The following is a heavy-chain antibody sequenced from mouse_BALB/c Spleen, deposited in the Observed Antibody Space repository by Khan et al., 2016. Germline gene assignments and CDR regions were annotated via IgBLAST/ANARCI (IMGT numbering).Heavy chain of an antibody. D-gene: IGHD1-1*02. J-gene: IGHJ2*01. CDR2: IYPGDGDT. CDR1: GYVFSSYW. CDR3: ARGVEPDY. Sequence: QVQLKEPGAELVRPGSSVKISCKASGYVFSSYWMNWVKQRPGQGLEWIGQIYPGDGDTNYNGKFKGKATLTAEKSSSTAYMQLSSLTSEDSAVYFCARGVEPDYWGQGTTLTVSS. V-gene: IGHV1-80*01.